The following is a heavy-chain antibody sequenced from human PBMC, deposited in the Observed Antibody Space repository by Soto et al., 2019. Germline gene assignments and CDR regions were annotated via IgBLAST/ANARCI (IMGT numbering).Heavy chain of an antibody. CDR1: GSSINVDGC. CDR2: IYYSGST. Sequence: GSSINVDGCRIMKRKTPGKGLEWIGYIYYSGSTYYNPSLKSRVTMSVDTTENQFSLKLSSVTAADTAVYYCFRAADDKHDSSTFFQYRLNGIFDP. J-gene: IGHJ5*02. D-gene: IGHD3-22*01. CDR3: FRAADDKHDSSTFFQYRLNGIFDP. V-gene: IGHV4-30-4*08.